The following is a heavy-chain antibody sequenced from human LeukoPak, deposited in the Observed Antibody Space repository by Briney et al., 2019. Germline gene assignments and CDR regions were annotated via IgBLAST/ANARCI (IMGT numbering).Heavy chain of an antibody. CDR1: GGSISSGSYY. CDR3: ARLQYYYDRSGYTFDY. J-gene: IGHJ4*02. Sequence: SETLSLTCTVSGGSISSGSYYWSWIRQPAGKGLEWIGRIYTSGSTNYNPSLKSRVTISVDTSKNQFSLRLSSLTAADTAVYYCARLQYYYDRSGYTFDYWGQGTLVTVSP. V-gene: IGHV4-61*02. CDR2: IYTSGST. D-gene: IGHD3-22*01.